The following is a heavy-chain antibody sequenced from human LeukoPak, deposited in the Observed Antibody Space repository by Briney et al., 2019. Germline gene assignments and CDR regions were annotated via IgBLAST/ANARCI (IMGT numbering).Heavy chain of an antibody. CDR3: ARSEWIVDY. J-gene: IGHJ4*02. CDR1: GYTFTRHA. D-gene: IGHD3-3*01. V-gene: IGHV7-4-1*02. Sequence: ASVKVSCKASGYTFTRHAMNWVRQAPGQGLEWLGWINTNTRNPTYAQGFTGRFVFSLDTSINTAYLQISSLTAEDTAVYYCARSEWIVDYWGQGTLVTVSS. CDR2: INTNTRNP.